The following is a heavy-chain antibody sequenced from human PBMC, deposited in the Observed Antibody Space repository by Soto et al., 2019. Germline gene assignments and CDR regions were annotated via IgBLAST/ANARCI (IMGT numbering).Heavy chain of an antibody. CDR2: ISAYNGNI. Sequence: VSSVKVSCQASAYTFTNYGISWVRQAPGQGLEWMGWISAYNGNINYAQKFRGSVTMTTDTSTSSAYLEVRSLRSDDSAVYYCARSSRSRNLREVDSWGPGTLVTVSP. J-gene: IGHJ5*01. CDR3: ARSSRSRNLREVDS. V-gene: IGHV1-18*01. D-gene: IGHD6-13*01. CDR1: AYTFTNYG.